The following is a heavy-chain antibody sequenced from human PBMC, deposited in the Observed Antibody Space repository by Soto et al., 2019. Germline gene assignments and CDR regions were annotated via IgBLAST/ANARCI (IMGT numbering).Heavy chain of an antibody. D-gene: IGHD2-15*01. CDR3: AKGYCGGGRCYDLDNWFDS. Sequence: EVQLLESGGGLVQPGGSLRLSCAASGFTFSTYAMTWVRQAPGKGPEWVSRIGDSEGETTHYADSVKGRFTISRDNAKITLYLQMNSLTVEDTAIYYCAKGYCGGGRCYDLDNWFDSWGQGTRVTVSS. CDR2: IGDSEGETT. CDR1: GFTFSTYA. V-gene: IGHV3-23*01. J-gene: IGHJ5*01.